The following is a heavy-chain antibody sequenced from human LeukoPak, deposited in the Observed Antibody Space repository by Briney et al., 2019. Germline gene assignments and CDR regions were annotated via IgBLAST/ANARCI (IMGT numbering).Heavy chain of an antibody. V-gene: IGHV1-8*01. CDR3: ARGKDYDSSGYYYDAFDI. CDR1: GYTFTSYD. D-gene: IGHD3-22*01. Sequence: ASVKVSCKASGYTFTSYDINWVRQATGQGLEWMGWMNPNSGNTGYAQKFQGRVTMTRNTSISTAYMELSSLRSEDTAVYYCARGKDYDSSGYYYDAFDIWGQGQWSPSLQ. J-gene: IGHJ3*02. CDR2: MNPNSGNT.